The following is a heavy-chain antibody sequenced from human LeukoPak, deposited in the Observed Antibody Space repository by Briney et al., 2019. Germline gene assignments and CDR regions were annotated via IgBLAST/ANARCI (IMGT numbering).Heavy chain of an antibody. D-gene: IGHD1-26*01. CDR3: AKDRGATTSLLR. CDR1: GYSISSGYY. V-gene: IGHV4-38-2*02. CDR2: IYHSGST. J-gene: IGHJ4*02. Sequence: SETLSLTCSVSGYSISSGYYWGWIRQPPGKGLEWIGSIYHSGSTYYNPSLKSRVTISVDTSKNQFSLNLSSVTAADTAVYYCAKDRGATTSLLRWGQGTLVTVSS.